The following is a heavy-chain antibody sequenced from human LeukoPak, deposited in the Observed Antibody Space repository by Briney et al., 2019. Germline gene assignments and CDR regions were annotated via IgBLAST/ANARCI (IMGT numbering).Heavy chain of an antibody. CDR1: GFTVSGNY. D-gene: IGHD6-13*01. J-gene: IGHJ4*02. V-gene: IGHV3-53*01. CDR2: IYTAGST. Sequence: GGSLRLSCAASGFTVSGNYMSWVRQAPGKGLEWVSVIYTAGSTYNADSVKGRFTVSRDKSKNTLYLQMNTLRAEDTAVYFCAGGNSWPGLTYWGQGTLLTVSS. CDR3: AGGNSWPGLTY.